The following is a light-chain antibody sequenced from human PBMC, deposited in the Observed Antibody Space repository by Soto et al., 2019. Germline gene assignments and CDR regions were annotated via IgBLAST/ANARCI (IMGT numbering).Light chain of an antibody. CDR2: GAS. CDR3: QQYGSSPRIT. V-gene: IGKV3-20*01. CDR1: QSVSSSY. Sequence: EIVLTQSPGTLSLSPGERATLSCRASQSVSSSYLAWYQQKPGQAPRLLIYGASSRATGIPDRFSGSGSGKDFTLTISILEPEDFAVYYCQQYGSSPRITFGQGTRLEIK. J-gene: IGKJ5*01.